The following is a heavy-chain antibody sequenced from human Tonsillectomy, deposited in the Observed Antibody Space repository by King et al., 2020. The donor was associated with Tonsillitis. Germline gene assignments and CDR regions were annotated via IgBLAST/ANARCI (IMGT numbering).Heavy chain of an antibody. CDR3: AGDRQGLAELSETYYFDY. CDR1: GFTFSNYS. V-gene: IGHV3-21*01. CDR2: ISSSSSSI. D-gene: IGHD3-16*02. J-gene: IGHJ4*02. Sequence: VQLVESGGGQVKPGGSLRLSCAASGFTFSNYSMNWVRQAPGKGLEWVSYISSSSSSIYYADSVKGRFTISRDNAQNSLYLQMNSLRAEDTAVYYCAGDRQGLAELSETYYFDYWGQGTLVTVSS.